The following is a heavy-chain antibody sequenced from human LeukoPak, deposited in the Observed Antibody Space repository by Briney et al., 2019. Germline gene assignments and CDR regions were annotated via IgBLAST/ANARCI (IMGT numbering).Heavy chain of an antibody. CDR3: ARDPGDGYFDY. D-gene: IGHD2-21*02. CDR2: IIPILGIA. Sequence: ASVKVSCKASGGTFSSYTISWVRQAPGQGLEWMGRIIPILGIANYAQKFQGRVTITADKSTSTAYMELSSLGSEDTAVYYCARDPGDGYFDYWGQGTLVTVSS. CDR1: GGTFSSYT. V-gene: IGHV1-69*04. J-gene: IGHJ4*02.